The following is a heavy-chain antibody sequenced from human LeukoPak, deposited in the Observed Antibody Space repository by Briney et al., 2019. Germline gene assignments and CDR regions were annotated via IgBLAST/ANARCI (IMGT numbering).Heavy chain of an antibody. D-gene: IGHD4-17*01. Sequence: GASVKVSCKASGYTFTSYDINWVRQAAGQGLEWMGWMNPNSGNTGYAQKFQGRVTITRNTSISTAYMELSSLRSEDTAVYYCASPIAVTTAFDYWGQGTLVTVSS. CDR2: MNPNSGNT. CDR3: ASPIAVTTAFDY. J-gene: IGHJ4*02. V-gene: IGHV1-8*03. CDR1: GYTFTSYD.